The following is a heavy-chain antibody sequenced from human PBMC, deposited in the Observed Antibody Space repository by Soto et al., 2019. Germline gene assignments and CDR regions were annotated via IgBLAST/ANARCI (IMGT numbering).Heavy chain of an antibody. J-gene: IGHJ6*02. CDR2: IKQDGREK. CDR3: ARGYMNTFGGVIVLPTKYGMDV. V-gene: IGHV3-7*01. D-gene: IGHD3-16*02. Sequence: EVQLVESGGGLVQPGGSLRLSCAASGFTFSTYWMTWVRQAPGKGLEWVANIKQDGREKYYVDSVKGRFIISRDNAKNSVYLQMKSLRAEATAVYYCARGYMNTFGGVIVLPTKYGMDVWGQGTTVTVSS. CDR1: GFTFSTYW.